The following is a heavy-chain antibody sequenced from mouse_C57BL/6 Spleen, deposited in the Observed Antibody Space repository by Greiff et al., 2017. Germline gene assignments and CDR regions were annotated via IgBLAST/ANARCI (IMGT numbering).Heavy chain of an antibody. CDR2: ISYDGSN. CDR3: ARGGRGDY. J-gene: IGHJ2*01. D-gene: IGHD3-3*01. V-gene: IGHV3-6*01. CDR1: GYSITSGYY. Sequence: EVKLMESGPGLVKPSQSLSLTCSVTGYSITSGYYWNWIRQFPGNKLEWMGYISYDGSNNYNPSLKNRISITRDTSKNQFFLKLNSVTTEDTATYYCARGGRGDYGGQGTTLTVSS.